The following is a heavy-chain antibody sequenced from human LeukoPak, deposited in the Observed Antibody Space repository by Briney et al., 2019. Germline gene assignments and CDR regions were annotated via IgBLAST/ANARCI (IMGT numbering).Heavy chain of an antibody. CDR2: ISAYNGNT. CDR1: GYTFTSYG. Sequence: ASVKVSCKASGYTFTSYGISWVRQAPGQGLEWMGWISAYNGNTNYAQKLQGRVTMTTDTSTSTAYMELRSLRSDDTAVYYCARPKRGIAAAGPVYYYYGMDVWGQGTTVTVSS. V-gene: IGHV1-18*01. J-gene: IGHJ6*02. CDR3: ARPKRGIAAAGPVYYYYGMDV. D-gene: IGHD6-13*01.